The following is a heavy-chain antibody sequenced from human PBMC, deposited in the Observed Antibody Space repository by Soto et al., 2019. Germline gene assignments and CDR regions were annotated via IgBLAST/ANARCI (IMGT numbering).Heavy chain of an antibody. CDR2: ISSSSSTI. CDR3: ARVSPTGLDY. CDR1: GFTFSSYA. J-gene: IGHJ4*02. Sequence: EVQLLESGGGLAQPGGSLRLSCAASGFTFSSYAMSWVRQAPGKGLEWVSYISSSSSTIYYADSVKGRFTISRDNAKNSLYLQMNSLRDEDTAVYYCARVSPTGLDYWGQGTLVTVSS. V-gene: IGHV3-48*02.